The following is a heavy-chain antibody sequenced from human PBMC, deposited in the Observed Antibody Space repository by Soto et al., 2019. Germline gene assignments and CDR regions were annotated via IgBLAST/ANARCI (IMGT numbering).Heavy chain of an antibody. D-gene: IGHD2-15*01. CDR1: GFTFSRYW. V-gene: IGHV3-74*01. CDR3: ARDFGRSGGSGFDY. CDR2: ITSDGFST. Sequence: PGGSLRLSCAASGFTFSRYWMHWVRQTPGKGLEWVSRITSDGFSTTYTDSVKGRFTISRDNAKNTVYLQMNSLGVEDTALYFCARDFGRSGGSGFDYWGLGILVTXSS. J-gene: IGHJ4*02.